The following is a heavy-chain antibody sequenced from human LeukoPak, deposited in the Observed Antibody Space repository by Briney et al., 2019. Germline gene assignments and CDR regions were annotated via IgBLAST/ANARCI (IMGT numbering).Heavy chain of an antibody. J-gene: IGHJ4*02. CDR1: GGSISSSTYY. Sequence: SETLSLTCTVSGGSISSSTYYWGWIRQPPGKGLEWIGSFYYTGSTYYNPSLKSRITMPIGTSKSYFSLKLNSVTAADTAVYFCVGYYDFWSGRRGIDFWGQGSLVTVSS. V-gene: IGHV4-39*02. CDR3: VGYYDFWSGRRGIDF. CDR2: FYYTGST. D-gene: IGHD3-3*01.